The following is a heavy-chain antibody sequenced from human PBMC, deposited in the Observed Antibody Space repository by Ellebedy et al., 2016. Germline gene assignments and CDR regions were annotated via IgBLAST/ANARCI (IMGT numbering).Heavy chain of an antibody. Sequence: GESLKISCAASGFTFSDHYMDWVRQAPGKGLEWVGFIRSKAYGGTTEYAASVKGRFTISRDDSKNSLYLQMNSLKTEDTAVYYCASSPVRGVISRHLYWGQGTLVTVSS. J-gene: IGHJ4*02. CDR3: ASSPVRGVISRHLY. D-gene: IGHD3-10*01. CDR2: IRSKAYGGTT. CDR1: GFTFSDHY. V-gene: IGHV3-72*01.